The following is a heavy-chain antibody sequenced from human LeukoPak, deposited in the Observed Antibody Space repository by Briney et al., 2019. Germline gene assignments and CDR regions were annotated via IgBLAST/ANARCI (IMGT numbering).Heavy chain of an antibody. Sequence: EASVKVSCTASGYTFTGYYMHWVRQAPGQGLEWMGRINPNSGGTNYAQKFQGRVTMTRDTSISTAYMELSRLRSDDTAVYYCARVSRRLGYCSGGSCYFDYWGQGTLVTVSS. CDR1: GYTFTGYY. V-gene: IGHV1-2*06. CDR2: INPNSGGT. D-gene: IGHD2-15*01. CDR3: ARVSRRLGYCSGGSCYFDY. J-gene: IGHJ4*02.